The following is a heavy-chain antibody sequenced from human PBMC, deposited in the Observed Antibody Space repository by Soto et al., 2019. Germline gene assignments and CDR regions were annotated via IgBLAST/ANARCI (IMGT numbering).Heavy chain of an antibody. V-gene: IGHV5-10-1*01. Sequence: GESLKISCKGSGYSFTSYWISWVRQMPGKGLEWMGRIDPSDSYTNYSPSFQGHVTISADKSISTAYLQWSSLKASDTAMYYCARLDVLGYCTNGVCARDYWGQGTLVTVSS. CDR1: GYSFTSYW. D-gene: IGHD2-8*01. CDR3: ARLDVLGYCTNGVCARDY. CDR2: IDPSDSYT. J-gene: IGHJ4*02.